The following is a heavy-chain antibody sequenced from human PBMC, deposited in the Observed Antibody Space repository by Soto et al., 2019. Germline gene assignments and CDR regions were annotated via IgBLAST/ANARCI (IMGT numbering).Heavy chain of an antibody. CDR2: VFYDGTT. Sequence: QLQLQESGPGPVKPSGTLSLTCTVSGGAINTNNYYWGWVRQPPGKGLEWIGSVFYDGTTYYSPSVKGRVTISLATARTQFSLKLNSVTAAETPGYFCSRLVVVSPVANVWGQGTLVTVSS. CDR1: GGAINTNNYY. V-gene: IGHV4-39*01. D-gene: IGHD2-2*01. J-gene: IGHJ4*02. CDR3: SRLVVVSPVANV.